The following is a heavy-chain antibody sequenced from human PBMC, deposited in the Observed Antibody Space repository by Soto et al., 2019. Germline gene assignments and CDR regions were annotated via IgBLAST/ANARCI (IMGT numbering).Heavy chain of an antibody. V-gene: IGHV3-15*07. D-gene: IGHD3-16*01. CDR1: GFTFNTAW. Sequence: PGGSLRLSCAASGFTFNTAWMNWVRQSPGKGLEWVGRIKSKGNGGTIDYAAPVKGRFTISRDDSKNTLYLEMNGLNTEDTALYYCTADLPDWGAYALDYWGQGILVTVSS. CDR3: TADLPDWGAYALDY. CDR2: IKSKGNGGTI. J-gene: IGHJ4*02.